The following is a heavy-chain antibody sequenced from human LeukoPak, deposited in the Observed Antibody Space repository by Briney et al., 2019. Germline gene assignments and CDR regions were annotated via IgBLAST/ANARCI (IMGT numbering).Heavy chain of an antibody. J-gene: IGHJ4*02. CDR2: ISSSSSYI. CDR1: GFTFSSYS. CDR3: ARAWGSGYYSFDY. D-gene: IGHD3-22*01. V-gene: IGHV3-21*01. Sequence: GGSLRLSCAASGFTFSSYSMNWVRQAPGRGLEWVSSISSSSSYIYYADSVKGRFTISRDNAKNSLYLQMNSLRAEDTAVYYCARAWGSGYYSFDYWGQGTLVTVSS.